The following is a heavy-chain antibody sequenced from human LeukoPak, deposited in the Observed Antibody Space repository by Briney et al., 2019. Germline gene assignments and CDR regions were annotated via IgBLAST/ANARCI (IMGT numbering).Heavy chain of an antibody. J-gene: IGHJ5*02. D-gene: IGHD6-13*01. CDR2: INPNSGGT. V-gene: IGHV1-2*02. CDR3: AREFVGQQLVRGWFDP. Sequence: GASVKVSCKASGYTFTSYDINWVRQAPGQGLEWMGWINPNSGGTNYAQKFQGRVTMTRDTSISTAYMELSRLRSDDTAVYYCAREFVGQQLVRGWFDPWGQGTLVTVSS. CDR1: GYTFTSYD.